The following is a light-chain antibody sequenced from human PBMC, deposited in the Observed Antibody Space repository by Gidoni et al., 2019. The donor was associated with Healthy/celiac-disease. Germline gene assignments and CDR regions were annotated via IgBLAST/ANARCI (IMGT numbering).Light chain of an antibody. CDR3: QSYDSSLSGWV. V-gene: IGLV1-40*01. Sequence: QSVLTHLPSVSGAPGQRVTISCPVSSLNIGAGYDVHWYHQLPGTAPKLLIYGNSNRPSGVPDRFSGSKSGTSASLAITGLQAEDEADYYCQSYDSSLSGWVFGGGTKLTVL. CDR1: SLNIGAGYD. CDR2: GNS. J-gene: IGLJ3*02.